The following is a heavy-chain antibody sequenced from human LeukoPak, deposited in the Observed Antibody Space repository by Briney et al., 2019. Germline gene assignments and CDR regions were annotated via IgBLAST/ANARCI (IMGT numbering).Heavy chain of an antibody. V-gene: IGHV1-2*02. CDR2: ISPSNGAT. D-gene: IGHD1-7*01. CDR3: VEENFRFDY. Sequence: ASVKVSCKASGYTFTAYYMHWVRQAPGQGLEWMGWISPSNGATKYAQKFQGRVTLTTDTSISTAYMELSRLTSDDTAVFYCVEENFRFDYWGQGTVLTVSS. CDR1: GYTFTAYY. J-gene: IGHJ4*02.